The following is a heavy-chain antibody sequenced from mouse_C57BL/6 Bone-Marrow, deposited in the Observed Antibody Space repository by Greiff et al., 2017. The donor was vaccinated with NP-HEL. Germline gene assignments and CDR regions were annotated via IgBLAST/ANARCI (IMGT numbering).Heavy chain of an antibody. CDR1: GYTFTSYW. CDR3: AREELGVGFAY. J-gene: IGHJ3*01. D-gene: IGHD4-1*01. CDR2: IDPSDSYT. Sequence: VQLQQPGAELVMPGASVKLSCKASGYTFTSYWMHWVKQRPGQGLEWIGEIDPSDSYTNYNQKFKGKSTLTVDKSSSTAYIQLSSLTSEDSAVYYCAREELGVGFAYWGQGTLVTVSA. V-gene: IGHV1-69*01.